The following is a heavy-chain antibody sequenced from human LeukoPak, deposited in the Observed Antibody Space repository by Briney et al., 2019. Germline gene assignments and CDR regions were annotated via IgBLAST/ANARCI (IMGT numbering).Heavy chain of an antibody. J-gene: IGHJ5*02. Sequence: GGSLRLSCAASGFTFGNYWMHWVRQAPGKGLVWVSRINSDGNNTSYADSVKGRFTISRDNAKNSLYLQMNSLRAEDTAVYYCARRSGTMMFDPWGQGTLVTVSS. CDR3: ARRSGTMMFDP. CDR1: GFTFGNYW. D-gene: IGHD1-7*01. CDR2: INSDGNNT. V-gene: IGHV3-74*01.